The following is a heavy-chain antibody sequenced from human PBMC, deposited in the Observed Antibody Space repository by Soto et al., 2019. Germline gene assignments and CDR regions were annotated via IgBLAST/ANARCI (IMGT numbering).Heavy chain of an antibody. J-gene: IGHJ5*02. CDR2: INHSGST. CDR3: ARRLLIVVVPAAIDRGWFDP. V-gene: IGHV4-34*01. D-gene: IGHD2-2*01. CDR1: GGSFSGYY. Sequence: SETLSLTCAVYGGSFSGYYWGWIRQPPGKGLEWIGEINHSGSTNYNPSLKSRVTISVDTSKNQFSLKLSSVTAADTAVYYCARRLLIVVVPAAIDRGWFDPWGQGTLVTVSS.